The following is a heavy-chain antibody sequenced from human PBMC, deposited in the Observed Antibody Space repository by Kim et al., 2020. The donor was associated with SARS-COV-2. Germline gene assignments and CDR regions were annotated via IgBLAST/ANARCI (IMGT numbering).Heavy chain of an antibody. Sequence: SETLSLTCTVSGGSLSSTSFFWGWVRQPPGQGLDWIGSVRYGRYTYYNPSLQSRVTVSVDTSRNQISLHLTSLTAADTAVYYCTTLDIVDYWGQGALVTVS. J-gene: IGHJ4*02. CDR2: VRYGRYT. CDR1: GGSLSSTSFF. D-gene: IGHD1-1*01. V-gene: IGHV4-39*01. CDR3: TTLDIVDY.